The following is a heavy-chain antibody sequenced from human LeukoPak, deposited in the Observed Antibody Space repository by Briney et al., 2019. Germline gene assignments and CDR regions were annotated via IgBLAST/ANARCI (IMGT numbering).Heavy chain of an antibody. CDR2: IIPIFGTA. D-gene: IGHD2-2*01. CDR1: GGTFSSYA. CDR3: ARLPYCSSTSCYLNWFDP. Sequence: SVKVSCKASGGTFSSYAISWVRQAPGQGLEWMGGIIPIFGTANYAQEFQGRVTITADKSTSTAYMELSSLRSEDTAVYYCARLPYCSSTSCYLNWFDPWGQGTLVTVSS. J-gene: IGHJ5*02. V-gene: IGHV1-69*06.